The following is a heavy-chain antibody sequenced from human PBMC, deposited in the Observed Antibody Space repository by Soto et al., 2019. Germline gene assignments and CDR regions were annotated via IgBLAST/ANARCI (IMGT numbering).Heavy chain of an antibody. CDR3: ARVSDYGGNSGFSSFDY. CDR1: GGSVGSGSYY. J-gene: IGHJ4*02. Sequence: SETLSLTCTVSGGSVGSGSYYWSWIRQPPGKGLEWIGYIYYSGSTNYNPSLKSRVTISVDTSKNQFSLKLSSVTAADTAVYYCARVSDYGGNSGFSSFDYWGQGTLVTVSS. CDR2: IYYSGST. V-gene: IGHV4-61*01. D-gene: IGHD4-17*01.